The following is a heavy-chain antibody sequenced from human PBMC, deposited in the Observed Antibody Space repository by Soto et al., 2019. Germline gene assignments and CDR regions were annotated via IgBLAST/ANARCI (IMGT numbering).Heavy chain of an antibody. J-gene: IGHJ5*02. Sequence: SSETLSLTCTVSGGSISSYYWSWIRQPPGKGLEWIGYIYYSGSTNYNPSLKSRVTISVDTSKNQFSLKLSSVTAADTAVYYCARQRYSGIYWWFETWGQGTPVTVS. D-gene: IGHD1-26*01. CDR2: IYYSGST. CDR3: ARQRYSGIYWWFET. CDR1: GGSISSYY. V-gene: IGHV4-59*08.